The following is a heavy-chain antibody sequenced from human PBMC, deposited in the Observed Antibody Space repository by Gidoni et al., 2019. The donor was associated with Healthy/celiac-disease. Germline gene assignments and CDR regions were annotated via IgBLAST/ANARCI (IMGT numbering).Heavy chain of an antibody. J-gene: IGHJ6*02. Sequence: GLEWIGSIYYSGSTYYNPSLKSRVTISVDTSKNQFSLKLSSVTAADTAVYYCARRPAAAGTLWGMDVWGQGTTVTVSS. V-gene: IGHV4-39*01. CDR3: ARRPAAAGTLWGMDV. CDR2: IYYSGST. D-gene: IGHD6-13*01.